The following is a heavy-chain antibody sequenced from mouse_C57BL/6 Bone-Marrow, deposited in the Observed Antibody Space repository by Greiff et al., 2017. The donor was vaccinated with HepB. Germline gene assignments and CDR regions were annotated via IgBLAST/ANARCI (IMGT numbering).Heavy chain of an antibody. CDR3: AGDRIPYRFAY. D-gene: IGHD2-12*01. CDR1: GFPITSGYY. J-gene: IGHJ3*01. CDR2: ITHSGET. V-gene: IGHV12-3*01. Sequence: QVQLQQSGPGLVKPSQSLFLTCSITGFPITSGYYWIWIRQSPGKPLEWMGYITHSGETFYNPSLQSPISITRETSKNQFFLQLNSVTTEDTAMYYCAGDRIPYRFAYWGQGTLVTVSA.